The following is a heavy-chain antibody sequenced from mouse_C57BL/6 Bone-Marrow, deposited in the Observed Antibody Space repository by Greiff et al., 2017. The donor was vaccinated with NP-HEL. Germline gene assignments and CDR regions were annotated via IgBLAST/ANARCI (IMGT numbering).Heavy chain of an antibody. V-gene: IGHV1-50*01. Sequence: QVQLQQPGAELVKPGASVKLSCKASGYTFTSYWMQWVKLRPGQGLEWIGEIDPSDSYTNYNQKFKGKATLTVDTSSSTAYMQLSSLTSEDSAVYYGAVDYFDYWGQGTTLTVSS. CDR3: AVDYFDY. CDR2: IDPSDSYT. CDR1: GYTFTSYW. J-gene: IGHJ2*01. D-gene: IGHD1-1*01.